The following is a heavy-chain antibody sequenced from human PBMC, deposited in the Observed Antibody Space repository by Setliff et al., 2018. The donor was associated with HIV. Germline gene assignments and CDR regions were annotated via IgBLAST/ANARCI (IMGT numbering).Heavy chain of an antibody. CDR2: IYDTGST. D-gene: IGHD3-10*01. V-gene: IGHV4-39*01. CDR3: ARRNTMVRGIIIDPYDAFDM. CDR1: GGTIGSSDYY. Sequence: KSSETLSLTCTVSGGTIGSSDYYWGWIRQPPGKGLQWIGSIYDTGSTYYNPSLKSRVTISVDTSKNQFSLNLSSVTATDTAVYYCARRNTMVRGIIIDPYDAFDMWGQGTVVTVSS. J-gene: IGHJ3*02.